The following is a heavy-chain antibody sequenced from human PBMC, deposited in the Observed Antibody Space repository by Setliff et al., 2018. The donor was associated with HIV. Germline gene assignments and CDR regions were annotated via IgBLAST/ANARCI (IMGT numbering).Heavy chain of an antibody. V-gene: IGHV4-39*01. Sequence: SETLSLTCTVSGGSISSSSYYWGWIRQPPGKGLEWIGSIYYSGSTYYNPSLKSRVTISVDTSKNQFSLKLSSVTAADTAVYYCARRTSYSGGLYYYYYYMDVWGKGTTVTVSS. CDR1: GGSISSSSYY. CDR3: ARRTSYSGGLYYYYYYMDV. D-gene: IGHD1-26*01. J-gene: IGHJ6*03. CDR2: IYYSGST.